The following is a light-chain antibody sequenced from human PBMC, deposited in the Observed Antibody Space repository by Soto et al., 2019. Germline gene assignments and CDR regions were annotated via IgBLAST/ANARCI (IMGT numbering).Light chain of an antibody. CDR2: EVS. CDR1: SSDVGGYNY. V-gene: IGLV2-8*01. CDR3: SSYAGSNNLGV. J-gene: IGLJ1*01. Sequence: QSVLTQPPSASGSPGQSVTISCTGTSSDVGGYNYVSWYQQHPGKAPKLMIYEVSKRPSGVPDRFSGSKSGNTASLTVSGLQAEDEADYYCSSYAGSNNLGVFGTGTKVPV.